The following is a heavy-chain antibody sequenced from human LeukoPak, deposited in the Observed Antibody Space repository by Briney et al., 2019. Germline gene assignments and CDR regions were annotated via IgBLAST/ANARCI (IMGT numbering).Heavy chain of an antibody. CDR3: ARSNLRYSSGWYYFDY. CDR1: GGTFSSYA. V-gene: IGHV1-69*13. D-gene: IGHD6-19*01. CDR2: IIPIFGTA. Sequence: AASVKVSCKASGGTFSSYAISWVRQAPGQGLEWMGGIIPIFGTANYAQKFQGRVTITADESTSTAYMELSSLRSEDTAVYYCARSNLRYSSGWYYFDYWGRGTLVTVSS. J-gene: IGHJ4*02.